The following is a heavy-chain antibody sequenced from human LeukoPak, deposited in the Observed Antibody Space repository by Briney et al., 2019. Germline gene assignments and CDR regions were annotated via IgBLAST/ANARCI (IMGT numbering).Heavy chain of an antibody. V-gene: IGHV4-34*01. D-gene: IGHD2-2*01. CDR3: ARSYCSSSCYAVGAFDI. Sequence: SETLSLTCAVYGGSLSGYYWSWIRQPPGKGLEWMGSIHYSGSTYYNPSLKSRVIISVDMSKSQFSLKLSSVTAADTAVYYCARSYCSSSCYAVGAFDIWGQGTVVTVSS. J-gene: IGHJ3*02. CDR2: IHYSGST. CDR1: GGSLSGYY.